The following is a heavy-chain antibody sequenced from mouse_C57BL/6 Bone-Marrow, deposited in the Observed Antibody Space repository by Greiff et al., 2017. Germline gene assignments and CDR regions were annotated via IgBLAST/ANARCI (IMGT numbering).Heavy chain of an antibody. CDR1: GYTFTSYW. D-gene: IGHD1-1*01. V-gene: IGHV1-72*01. J-gene: IGHJ1*03. CDR3: ARLEFDGSSGDWYFDV. CDR2: IDPNSGGT. Sequence: QVQLKQSGAELVKPGASVKLSCKASGYTFTSYWMHWVKQRPGRGLEWIGRIDPNSGGTKYNEKFKSKATLTVDKPSSTAYMQLSSLTSEDSAVYYCARLEFDGSSGDWYFDVWGTGTTVTVSS.